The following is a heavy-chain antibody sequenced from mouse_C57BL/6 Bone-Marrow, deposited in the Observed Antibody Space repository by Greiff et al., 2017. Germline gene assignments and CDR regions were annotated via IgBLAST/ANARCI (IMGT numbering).Heavy chain of an antibody. D-gene: IGHD2-1*01. CDR2: IYPRSGNT. CDR1: GYTFTSYG. Sequence: LVESGAELARPGASVKLSCKASGYTFTSYGISWVKQRTGQGLEWIGEIYPRSGNTYYNEKFKGKATLTADKSSSTAYMGLRSLTSEVSAVFFCARRGYGNYDAYWGQGTLVTVAA. CDR3: ARRGYGNYDAY. V-gene: IGHV1-81*01. J-gene: IGHJ3*01.